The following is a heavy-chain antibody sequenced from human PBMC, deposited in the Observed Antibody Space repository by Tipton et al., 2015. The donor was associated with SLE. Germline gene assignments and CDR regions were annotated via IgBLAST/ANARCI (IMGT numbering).Heavy chain of an antibody. V-gene: IGHV4-39*02. CDR1: GGSISSSSYY. D-gene: IGHD3-3*01. Sequence: TLSLTCTVSGGSISSSSYYWGWIRQPPGKGLEWIGSIYYSGSTFYNPSLESRITISVDTSMNHFSLKLSSVTAADTAVYYCASHGSDFWSDFHRFDNWGQGSLVTVSS. CDR3: ASHGSDFWSDFHRFDN. CDR2: IYYSGST. J-gene: IGHJ4*02.